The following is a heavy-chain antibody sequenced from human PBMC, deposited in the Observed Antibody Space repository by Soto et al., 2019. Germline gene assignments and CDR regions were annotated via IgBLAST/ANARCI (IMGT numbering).Heavy chain of an antibody. CDR2: IIPIFGTA. CDR3: ATRRGYYYGMDV. Sequence: GASVKVSCKASGGTFSSYAISSLRQAPGQGLEWMGGIIPIFGTANYAQKFQGRVTITADESTSTAYMELSSLRSEDTAVYYCATRRGYYYGMDVWGQGTTVPVSS. V-gene: IGHV1-69*13. CDR1: GGTFSSYA. J-gene: IGHJ6*02. D-gene: IGHD3-10*01.